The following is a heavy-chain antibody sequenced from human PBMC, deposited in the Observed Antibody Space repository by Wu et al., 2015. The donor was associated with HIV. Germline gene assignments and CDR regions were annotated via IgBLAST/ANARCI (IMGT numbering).Heavy chain of an antibody. J-gene: IGHJ5*02. CDR2: ISADNGDT. CDR3: ARGGYYYGSGLTGFDP. CDR1: GYSFTNYG. D-gene: IGHD3-10*01. V-gene: IGHV1-18*01. Sequence: QAQLVQSGVEVKKPGASLKISCKSSGYSFTNYGITWVRQAPGEGLEWMGWISADNGDTNYIQKLQDRVTMTIDVSTTTAYMELRNLKSDDTAVYYCARGGYYYGSGLTGFDPWAREPRSSSPQ.